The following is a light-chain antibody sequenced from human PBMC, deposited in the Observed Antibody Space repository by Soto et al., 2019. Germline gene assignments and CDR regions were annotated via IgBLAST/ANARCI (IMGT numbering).Light chain of an antibody. Sequence: QSVLTQPASVSGSPGQSITISCTGTSSDVGGYNYVSWYQQHPGKAPKLMIYEVSNRPSGVSNRFSGSKSGNTASLTISGLQAEEEADYYWSSYTSSSTPYVFGTGTKVT. J-gene: IGLJ1*01. V-gene: IGLV2-14*01. CDR1: SSDVGGYNY. CDR2: EVS. CDR3: SSYTSSSTPYV.